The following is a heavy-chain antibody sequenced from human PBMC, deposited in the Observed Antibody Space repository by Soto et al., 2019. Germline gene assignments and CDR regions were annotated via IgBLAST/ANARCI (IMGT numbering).Heavy chain of an antibody. Sequence: QITLKESGPTLVKPTQTLTLTCTFSGFSLTTRGVGVGWIRQPPGKALECLALIYWDDDKRYSPSLQSRLSTRQSTXXNQVVLTMTNVDPVDTATYYCAHIPNYYQYDWFDPWGQGTLVSVSS. CDR2: IYWDDDK. CDR1: GFSLTTRGVG. V-gene: IGHV2-5*02. CDR3: AHIPNYYQYDWFDP. J-gene: IGHJ5*02. D-gene: IGHD3-16*01.